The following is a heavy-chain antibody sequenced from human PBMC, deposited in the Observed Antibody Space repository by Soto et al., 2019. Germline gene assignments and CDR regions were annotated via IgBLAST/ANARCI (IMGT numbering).Heavy chain of an antibody. J-gene: IGHJ5*02. Sequence: GSLRLSCAASGFTFNNYWMTWVGQAPGKGLEWVAKINKIGCEKYYGAFVKGCFTFSRENAKNSLYLQMNSLRAEDTAVYYCARDHVVSRTWFDPWGKGTVVTVS. CDR1: GFTFNNYW. D-gene: IGHD2-21*01. V-gene: IGHV3-7*01. CDR2: INKIGCEK. CDR3: ARDHVVSRTWFDP.